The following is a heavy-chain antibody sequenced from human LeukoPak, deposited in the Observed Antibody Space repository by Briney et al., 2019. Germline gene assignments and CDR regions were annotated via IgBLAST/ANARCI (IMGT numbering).Heavy chain of an antibody. D-gene: IGHD3-10*01. Sequence: GGSLRLSCAASGFTFSNTWMNWVRQAPGKGLEWFSRIQSKTDGGTTEYAAPVKGSFTISRDDSKTTLYLQMNSLKTEDTDVYYCATLTVRRVINIWGQGTLVTVSS. CDR2: IQSKTDGGTT. J-gene: IGHJ4*02. V-gene: IGHV3-15*01. CDR1: GFTFSNTW. CDR3: ATLTVRRVINI.